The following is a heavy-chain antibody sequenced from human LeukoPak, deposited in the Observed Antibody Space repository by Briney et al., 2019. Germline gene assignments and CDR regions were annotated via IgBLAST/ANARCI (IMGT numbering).Heavy chain of an antibody. V-gene: IGHV3-30*02. CDR2: IRYDGSNK. CDR3: AKDRVMVD. Sequence: GGSLRLSCAASAFTFSDYGMHWVRQAPGKGLEWVAFIRYDGSNKYYTDSVKGRFTISRDNSKNTVYLQMNSLRVEDTAVYYCAKDRVMVDWGQGTLVTVSS. J-gene: IGHJ4*02. D-gene: IGHD2-15*01. CDR1: AFTFSDYG.